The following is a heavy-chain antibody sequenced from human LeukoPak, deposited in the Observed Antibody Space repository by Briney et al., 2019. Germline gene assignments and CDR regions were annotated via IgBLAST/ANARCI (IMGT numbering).Heavy chain of an antibody. J-gene: IGHJ4*02. Sequence: SETLSLTCTVSGGSISSSSYYWGWIRQPPGKGREWIGSVFYSGSTYYNPSLRSRVTISGDTPKNQFSLKLNSVTAADTAVYYCARLKDSSSSLDYWGQGTLVTVSS. CDR2: VFYSGST. CDR1: GGSISSSSYY. V-gene: IGHV4-39*01. CDR3: ARLKDSSSSLDY. D-gene: IGHD6-6*01.